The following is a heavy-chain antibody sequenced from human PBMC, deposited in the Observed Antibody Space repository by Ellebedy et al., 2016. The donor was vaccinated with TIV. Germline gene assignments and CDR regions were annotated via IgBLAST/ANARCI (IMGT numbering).Heavy chain of an antibody. V-gene: IGHV1-46*01. D-gene: IGHD6-13*01. CDR3: ARTYSDPGQFDY. Sequence: ASVKVSCXASGYTFTSYYMHWVRQAPGQGLEWMGIINPSGGSTSYAQKFQGRVTMTRDTSTSTVYMELSSLRSEDTAVYYCARTYSDPGQFDYWGQGTLVTVSS. J-gene: IGHJ4*02. CDR2: INPSGGST. CDR1: GYTFTSYY.